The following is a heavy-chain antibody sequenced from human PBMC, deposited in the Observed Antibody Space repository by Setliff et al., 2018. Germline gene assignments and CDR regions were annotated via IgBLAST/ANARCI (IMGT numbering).Heavy chain of an antibody. Sequence: PGGSLRLSCAASGFTFSSYAMSWVRQAPGKGLEWIGSIYYSGSTYYNPSLKSRVTISVDTSKNQFSLKLSSVTAADTAVYYCARAKGYCSSTSCRIYYFDYWGQGTLVTVPQ. D-gene: IGHD2-2*01. J-gene: IGHJ4*02. V-gene: IGHV4-39*07. CDR1: GFTFSSYA. CDR2: IYYSGST. CDR3: ARAKGYCSSTSCRIYYFDY.